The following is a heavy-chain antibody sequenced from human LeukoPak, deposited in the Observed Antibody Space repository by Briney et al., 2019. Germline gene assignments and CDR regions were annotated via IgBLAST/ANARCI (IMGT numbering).Heavy chain of an antibody. D-gene: IGHD3-16*02. CDR1: GYTLTELS. CDR2: FDPEDGET. J-gene: IGHJ3*02. V-gene: IGHV1-24*01. Sequence: GASVKVSCKVSGYTLTELSMHWVRQAPGKGLEWMGGFDPEDGETIYAQKFQGRVTMTEDTSTDTAYMELSSLRSEDTAVYYCASSVITFGGVIPDAFDIWGQGTMVTVSS. CDR3: ASSVITFGGVIPDAFDI.